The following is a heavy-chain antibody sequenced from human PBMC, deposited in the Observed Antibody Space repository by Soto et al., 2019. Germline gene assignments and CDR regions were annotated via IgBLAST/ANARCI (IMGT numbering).Heavy chain of an antibody. Sequence: LVESLKISCKGSGYSFTSYWIGWVRQMPGKGLEWMGIIYPGDSDTRYSPSFQGQVTISADKSISTAYLQWSSLKASDTAMYYCARLYGIVGAKAYYGMDVWGQGTTVNVSS. CDR3: ARLYGIVGAKAYYGMDV. CDR1: GYSFTSYW. CDR2: IYPGDSDT. J-gene: IGHJ6*02. V-gene: IGHV5-51*01. D-gene: IGHD1-26*01.